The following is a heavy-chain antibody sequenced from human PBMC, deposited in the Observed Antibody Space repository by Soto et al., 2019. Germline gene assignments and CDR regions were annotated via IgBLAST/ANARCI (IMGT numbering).Heavy chain of an antibody. J-gene: IGHJ4*02. D-gene: IGHD5-12*01. CDR3: ASLTGSLIVATTDY. V-gene: IGHV4-34*01. Sequence: QVQLQQWGAGLLKPSETLSLTCAVYGGSFSGYYWSWIRQPPGKGLEWIGEINHSGSTNYHPSLKSRVTISVDTSKNQFSLKLSSVTAADTAVYYCASLTGSLIVATTDYWGQGTLVTVSS. CDR1: GGSFSGYY. CDR2: INHSGST.